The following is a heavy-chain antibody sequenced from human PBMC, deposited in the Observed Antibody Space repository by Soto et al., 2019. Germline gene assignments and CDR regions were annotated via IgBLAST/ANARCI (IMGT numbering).Heavy chain of an antibody. CDR3: ARLYSGYDSYFDY. D-gene: IGHD5-12*01. V-gene: IGHV4-39*01. CDR2: IYYSGST. CDR1: GGSISSSSYY. Sequence: PSETLSLTCTVSGGSISSSSYYWGWIRQPPGKGLEWIGSIYYSGSTYYNPSLKSRVTISVDTSKNQFSLKLSSVTAADTAVYYCARLYSGYDSYFDYWGQGTLVTVSS. J-gene: IGHJ4*02.